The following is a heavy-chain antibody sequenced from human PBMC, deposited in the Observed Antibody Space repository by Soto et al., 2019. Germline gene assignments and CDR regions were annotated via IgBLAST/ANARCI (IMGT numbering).Heavy chain of an antibody. J-gene: IGHJ4*02. V-gene: IGHV4-31*03. CDR1: GASISSGRSY. Sequence: PSETLSLTCTVSGASISSGRSYWSWIRQHPGKGLEWIGYMFYSGSTYYHPSLKSRVNISADTSKNQFSLRLTSVTPADTAVYYCARDNAYGHFDSWGQGTLVTVS. CDR3: ARDNAYGHFDS. CDR2: MFYSGST. D-gene: IGHD4-17*01.